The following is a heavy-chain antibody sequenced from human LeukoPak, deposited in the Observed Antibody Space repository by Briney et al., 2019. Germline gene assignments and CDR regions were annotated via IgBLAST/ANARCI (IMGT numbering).Heavy chain of an antibody. CDR2: IIPIFGTA. Sequence: SVRVSCKASGGTFSSYAISWVRQAPGQGLEWMGGIIPIFGTANYAQKFQGRVTITADKSTSTAYMELSSLRSEDTAVYYCARVDGYNQDAFDIWGQGTMVTVSS. CDR1: GGTFSSYA. CDR3: ARVDGYNQDAFDI. D-gene: IGHD5-24*01. J-gene: IGHJ3*02. V-gene: IGHV1-69*06.